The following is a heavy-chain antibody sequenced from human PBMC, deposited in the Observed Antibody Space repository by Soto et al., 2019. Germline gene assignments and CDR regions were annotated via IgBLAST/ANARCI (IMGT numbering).Heavy chain of an antibody. CDR2: IYSSGNT. Sequence: SETLSLTCSVSGGTISGYYWTWIRQPAGKGLEWIGRIYSSGNTKYDPSLQSRVTMSLDTSNNQFSLRLTSVTAADTAVYYCARGQRFSDWFDPWGQGTLVTVSS. CDR3: ARGQRFSDWFDP. D-gene: IGHD3-3*01. J-gene: IGHJ5*02. V-gene: IGHV4-4*07. CDR1: GGTISGYY.